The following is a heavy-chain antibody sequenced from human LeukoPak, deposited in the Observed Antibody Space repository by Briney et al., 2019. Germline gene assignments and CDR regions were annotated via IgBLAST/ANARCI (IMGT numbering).Heavy chain of an antibody. CDR2: ISYDGSNK. CDR1: GFTFSSYA. J-gene: IGHJ1*01. V-gene: IGHV3-30-3*01. D-gene: IGHD1-14*01. Sequence: HPGRSLRLSCAASGFTFSSYAMHWVRQAPGKGLEWVAVISYDGSNKYYADSVKGRFTISKDNSKNTLYLQMNSLRAEDTAVYYCADLGPAPFQHWGQGTLVTVSS. CDR3: ADLGPAPFQH.